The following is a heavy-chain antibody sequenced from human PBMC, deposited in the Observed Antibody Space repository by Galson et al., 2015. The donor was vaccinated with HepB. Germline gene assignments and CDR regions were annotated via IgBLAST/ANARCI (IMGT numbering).Heavy chain of an antibody. CDR3: ARANGDYAGHY. CDR1: GFTFSSYA. Sequence: SLRLSCAASGFTFSSYAMHWVRKAPGKGLEWVAVISYDGSNKYYADSVKGRFTISRDNSKNTLYLQMNSLRAEDTAVYYCARANGDYAGHYWGQGTLVTVSS. CDR2: ISYDGSNK. J-gene: IGHJ4*02. V-gene: IGHV3-30*04. D-gene: IGHD4-17*01.